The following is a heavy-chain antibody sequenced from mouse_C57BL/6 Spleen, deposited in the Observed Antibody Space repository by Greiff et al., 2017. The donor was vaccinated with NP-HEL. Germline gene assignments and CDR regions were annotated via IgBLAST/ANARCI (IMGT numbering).Heavy chain of an antibody. CDR2: ISDGGSYT. D-gene: IGHD2-4*01. V-gene: IGHV5-4*01. Sequence: EVQLVESGGGLVKPGGSLKLSCAASGFTFSSYAMSWVRQTPEKRLEWVATISDGGSYTYYPDNVKGRFTISRDNAKSNLYLQMSHLKSEDTAMYYGAREGYYDPRGYFDYWGQGTTLTVSA. J-gene: IGHJ2*01. CDR3: AREGYYDPRGYFDY. CDR1: GFTFSSYA.